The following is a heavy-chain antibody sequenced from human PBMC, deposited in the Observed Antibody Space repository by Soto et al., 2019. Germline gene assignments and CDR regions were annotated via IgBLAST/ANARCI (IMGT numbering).Heavy chain of an antibody. CDR2: IYWNEDK. Sequence: SGPTLVNPTQTLTLTCTFSAFSLSTNGVGVGWIRQPPGKPLEWLAAIYWNEDKRYSRSLKSRLSITKDTSKNQVVLTMTTMDPVDTATYYCVHTVMVHTITGGHYFDYWGPGTLVTV. D-gene: IGHD2-8*01. CDR3: VHTVMVHTITGGHYFDY. CDR1: AFSLSTNGVG. J-gene: IGHJ4*02. V-gene: IGHV2-5*01.